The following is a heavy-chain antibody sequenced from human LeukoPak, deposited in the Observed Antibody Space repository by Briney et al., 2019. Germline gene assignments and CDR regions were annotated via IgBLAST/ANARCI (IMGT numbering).Heavy chain of an antibody. CDR3: AIQPFSSSWPGIDY. CDR2: ISAYNGNT. CDR1: GYTFASYG. D-gene: IGHD6-13*01. V-gene: IGHV1-18*04. J-gene: IGHJ4*02. Sequence: ASVKVSCKASGYTFASYGISWVRQAPGQGVEWMGWISAYNGNTNYAQKLQGRVTMTTDTSTSTAYMELRSLRSDDTAVYYCAIQPFSSSWPGIDYWGQGTLVTVSS.